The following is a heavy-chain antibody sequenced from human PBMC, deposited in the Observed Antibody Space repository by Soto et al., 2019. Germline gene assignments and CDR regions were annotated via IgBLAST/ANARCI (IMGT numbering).Heavy chain of an antibody. CDR2: IYFRGTT. Sequence: SETLSLTCTVSGDSLINYYWSWIRQPPGKGLEWIGYIYFRGTTNYNPSLKSRVTMSADTSKNQFSLKLNSVTAADTAVYYCARMNYYDTSGYPFDYWGQGMMVTVSS. V-gene: IGHV4-59*01. J-gene: IGHJ4*02. D-gene: IGHD3-22*01. CDR1: GDSLINYY. CDR3: ARMNYYDTSGYPFDY.